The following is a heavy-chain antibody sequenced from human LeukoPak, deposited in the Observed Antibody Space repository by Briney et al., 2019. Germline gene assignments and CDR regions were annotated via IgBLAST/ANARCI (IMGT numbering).Heavy chain of an antibody. V-gene: IGHV3-43*02. CDR3: AKHNWNYDS. J-gene: IGHJ5*01. CDR1: GFTFDDYS. Sequence: GGSLRLSCAASGFTFDDYSMHWVRQAPGKGLEWVSLISGDGGTTYYADSVKGRFTISRDNSKNSLYLQMSSLRTEDTALHYCAKHNWNYDSWGQGTLVTVSS. CDR2: ISGDGGTT. D-gene: IGHD1-1*01.